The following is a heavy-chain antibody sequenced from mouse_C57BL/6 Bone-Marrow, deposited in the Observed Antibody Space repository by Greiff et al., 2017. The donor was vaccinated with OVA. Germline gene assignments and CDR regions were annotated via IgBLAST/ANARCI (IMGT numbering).Heavy chain of an antibody. V-gene: IGHV1-59*01. Sequence: QVQLKPPGAELVRPGTSVKLSCKASGYTFTNYWMHWVKQRPGQGLEWIGVIAPSDSYINYNQKFKGRATLTVDTSSSTAYMHLSSLTSEDSAVYYCAHYGSRLYLHYWGQGTSLTVSS. D-gene: IGHD1-1*01. CDR2: IAPSDSYI. CDR3: AHYGSRLYLHY. J-gene: IGHJ2*02. CDR1: GYTFTNYW.